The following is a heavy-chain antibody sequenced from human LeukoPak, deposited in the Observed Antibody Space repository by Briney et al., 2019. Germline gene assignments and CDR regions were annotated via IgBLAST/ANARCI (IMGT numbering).Heavy chain of an antibody. J-gene: IGHJ6*04. V-gene: IGHV3-30*04. Sequence: PGRSLRLSCAASGFTFSSYAMHWVRQAPGKGLEWVAVISYDGSNKYYADSVKGRFTISRDNSKNTLYLQMNSLRAEDAAVYYCARDPYCGGDCYLPKNYYYYYGMDVWGKGTTVTVSP. CDR1: GFTFSSYA. CDR2: ISYDGSNK. CDR3: ARDPYCGGDCYLPKNYYYYYGMDV. D-gene: IGHD2-21*02.